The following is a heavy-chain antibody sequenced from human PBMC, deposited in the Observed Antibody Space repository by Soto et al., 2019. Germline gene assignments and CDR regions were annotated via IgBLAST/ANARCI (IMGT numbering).Heavy chain of an antibody. CDR1: GYTFTGYY. Sequence: VKVSCKASGYTFTGYYMHWVRQAPGQGLEWMGWINPNSGGTNYAQKFQGRVTMTRDTSISTAYMELSRLRTDDTAVYYCGRDIELELLPYYYGIDVWGQGTTVTVSS. CDR3: GRDIELELLPYYYGIDV. J-gene: IGHJ6*02. CDR2: INPNSGGT. V-gene: IGHV1-2*02. D-gene: IGHD1-7*01.